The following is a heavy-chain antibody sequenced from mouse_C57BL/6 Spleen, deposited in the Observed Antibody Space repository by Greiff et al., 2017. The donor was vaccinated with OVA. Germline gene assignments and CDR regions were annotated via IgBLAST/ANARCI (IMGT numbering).Heavy chain of an antibody. CDR1: GYTFTSYW. Sequence: QVQLKQPGAELVRPGSSVKLSCKASGYTFTSYWMHWVKQRPIQGLEWIGNIDPSDSETPYNQKFKDKATLTVDKSSSTAYLQLSSLTSEDSAVYYCARRDSSGPFFAYWGQGTLVTVSA. CDR2: IDPSDSET. CDR3: ARRDSSGPFFAY. V-gene: IGHV1-52*01. D-gene: IGHD3-2*02. J-gene: IGHJ3*01.